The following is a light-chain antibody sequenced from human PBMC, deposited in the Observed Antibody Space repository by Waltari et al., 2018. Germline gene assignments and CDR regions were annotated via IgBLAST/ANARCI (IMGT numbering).Light chain of an antibody. Sequence: EIVLTHSPATLSLSPGQSAALSCRASQTISTSLAWYQQKPGPPPSLVIYDASNRATDIPARFSGSGSETDFNLTISSLEAEDFAVYYCQQRYTWPLAFGGGTTVEIK. CDR2: DAS. J-gene: IGKJ4*01. CDR1: QTISTS. V-gene: IGKV3-11*01. CDR3: QQRYTWPLA.